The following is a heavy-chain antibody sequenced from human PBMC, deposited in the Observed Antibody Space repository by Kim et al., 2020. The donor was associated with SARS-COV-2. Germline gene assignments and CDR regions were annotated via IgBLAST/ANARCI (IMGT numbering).Heavy chain of an antibody. CDR1: GFTFSSYG. CDR2: ISYDGSNK. D-gene: IGHD5-18*01. CDR3: ARDEQWRQLWLIGGGDAFDI. Sequence: GGSLRLSCAASGFTFSSYGMHWVRQAPGKGLEWVAVISYDGSNKYYADSVKGRFTISRDNSKNTLYLQMNSLRADVTAVYYCARDEQWRQLWLIGGGDAFDIWGQGTLVTVSS. V-gene: IGHV3-33*05. J-gene: IGHJ3*02.